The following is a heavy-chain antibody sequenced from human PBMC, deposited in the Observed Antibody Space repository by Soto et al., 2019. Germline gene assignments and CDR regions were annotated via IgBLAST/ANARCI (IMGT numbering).Heavy chain of an antibody. CDR2: ISSSSSYT. Sequence: QVQLVESGGGLVKPGGSLRLSCAASGFTFSDYYMSWIRQAPGKGLEWVAYISSSSSYTNYADSVKGRFTISRDNSKNTLYLQMNNLRADYTAVYYFARDHHRYSGYDYVDYWGQGTLVTVSS. D-gene: IGHD5-12*01. CDR3: ARDHHRYSGYDYVDY. CDR1: GFTFSDYY. V-gene: IGHV3-11*05. J-gene: IGHJ4*02.